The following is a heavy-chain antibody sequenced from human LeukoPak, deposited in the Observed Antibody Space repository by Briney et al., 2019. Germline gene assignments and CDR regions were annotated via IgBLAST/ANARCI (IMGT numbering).Heavy chain of an antibody. D-gene: IGHD3-22*01. Sequence: SETLSLTCAVYGGSFSGYYWSWIHQPPGKGLEWIGEINHSGSTNYNPSLKSRVTISVDTSKNQFSLKLSSVTAADTAVYYCARGKGAPSGYPRFYYFDYWDQGTLVTVSS. J-gene: IGHJ4*02. CDR3: ARGKGAPSGYPRFYYFDY. CDR2: INHSGST. CDR1: GGSFSGYY. V-gene: IGHV4-34*01.